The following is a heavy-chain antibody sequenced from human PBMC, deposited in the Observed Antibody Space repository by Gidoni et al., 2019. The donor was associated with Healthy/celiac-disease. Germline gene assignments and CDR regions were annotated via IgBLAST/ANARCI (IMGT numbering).Heavy chain of an antibody. CDR3: ARGDQRPDYGDYFDY. Sequence: QVQLVQSGAEVKKPGASVKVSCKASGYSFTSYGISWVRQAPGQGLEWMGWSTAYNGNTNYAQKLQGRVTMTTDTSTSTAYMELRSLRSDDTAVYYCARGDQRPDYGDYFDYWGQGTLVTVSS. CDR2: STAYNGNT. CDR1: GYSFTSYG. J-gene: IGHJ4*02. V-gene: IGHV1-18*04. D-gene: IGHD4-17*01.